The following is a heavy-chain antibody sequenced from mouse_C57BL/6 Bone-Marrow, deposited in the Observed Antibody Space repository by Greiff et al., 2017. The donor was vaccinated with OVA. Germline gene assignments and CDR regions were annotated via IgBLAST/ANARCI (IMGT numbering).Heavy chain of an antibody. V-gene: IGHV14-4*01. Sequence: EVMLVESGAELVRPGASVKLSCTASGFNIKDDYMHWVKQRPEQGLEWIGWIDPENGDTEYASKFQGKATITADTSSNTAYLQLSSLTSEDTAVYYCFITTVVHWGQGTTLTVSS. J-gene: IGHJ2*01. CDR1: GFNIKDDY. CDR2: IDPENGDT. D-gene: IGHD1-1*01. CDR3: FITTVVH.